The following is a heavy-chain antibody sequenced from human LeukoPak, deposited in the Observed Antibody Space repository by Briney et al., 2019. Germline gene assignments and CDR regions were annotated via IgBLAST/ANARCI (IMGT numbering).Heavy chain of an antibody. CDR2: ISGGGCST. Sequence: PGGSLRLSCAASGCTFSSYAMSWVRQAPGKGLEWVSAISGGGCSTYYADSVKGRFTISRDNSKNTLYLRMNSLRAEDTAVYYCAKEDLKTYSYCFDYWGQGTLVTVSS. D-gene: IGHD5-18*01. J-gene: IGHJ4*02. V-gene: IGHV3-23*01. CDR3: AKEDLKTYSYCFDY. CDR1: GCTFSSYA.